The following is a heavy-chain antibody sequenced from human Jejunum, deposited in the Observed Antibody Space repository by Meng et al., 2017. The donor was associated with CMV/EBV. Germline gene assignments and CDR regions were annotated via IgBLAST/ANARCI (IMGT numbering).Heavy chain of an antibody. CDR3: ARAVAAYKYFYYGMDV. J-gene: IGHJ6*02. D-gene: IGHD6-19*01. Sequence: FSFNTYAIHWVRQAPGKGLEWVSVFSYDGSNKFYADSVRGRFIIHRDNSSNTLFLQMNNLRPEDSAVYYCARAVAAYKYFYYGMDVWGQGTTVTVSS. CDR1: FSFNTYA. V-gene: IGHV3-30-3*01. CDR2: FSYDGSNK.